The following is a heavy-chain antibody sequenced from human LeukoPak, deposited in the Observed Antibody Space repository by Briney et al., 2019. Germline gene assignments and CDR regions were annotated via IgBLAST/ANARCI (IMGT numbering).Heavy chain of an antibody. J-gene: IGHJ3*02. CDR2: ISGSGGST. D-gene: IGHD3-3*01. Sequence: GGSLRLSCVASGFDFSSFNMNWVRQAPGKGLEWVSAISGSGGSTYYADSVKGRFTISRDNAKNSLYLQMNSLRAEDTAVYYCARDRGDYDFWSGYDAFDIWGQGTMVTVSS. V-gene: IGHV3-21*01. CDR3: ARDRGDYDFWSGYDAFDI. CDR1: GFDFSSFN.